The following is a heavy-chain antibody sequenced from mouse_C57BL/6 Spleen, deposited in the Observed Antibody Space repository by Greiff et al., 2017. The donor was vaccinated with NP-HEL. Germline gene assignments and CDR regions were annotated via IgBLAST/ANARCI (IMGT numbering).Heavy chain of an antibody. Sequence: QVQLQQPGAELVMPGASVKLSCKASGYTFTSYWMHWVKQRPGQGLEWIGEIDPSASYTNYNQKFKGKSTLTVDKSASTADMQLSSLTSEDAAVYYCARSLPGAMDYWGQGTSVTVSS. CDR3: ARSLPGAMDY. J-gene: IGHJ4*01. CDR2: IDPSASYT. D-gene: IGHD2-10*01. CDR1: GYTFTSYW. V-gene: IGHV1-69*01.